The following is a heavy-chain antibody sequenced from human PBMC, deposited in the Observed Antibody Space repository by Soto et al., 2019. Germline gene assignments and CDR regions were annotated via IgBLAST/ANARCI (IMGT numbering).Heavy chain of an antibody. Sequence: QLQLQESGPGLVKPSETLSLTCTVSGGSISSSVYYWAWIRQPPGKGLEWIGSINYSGKTYYNPSLKSRVTISVDTSKNQFSLRLSSVTAADTTVYYCARLIHCLTTACYSDYWGQGTLVTVSS. V-gene: IGHV4-39*01. CDR2: INYSGKT. D-gene: IGHD2-21*02. J-gene: IGHJ4*02. CDR1: GGSISSSVYY. CDR3: ARLIHCLTTACYSDY.